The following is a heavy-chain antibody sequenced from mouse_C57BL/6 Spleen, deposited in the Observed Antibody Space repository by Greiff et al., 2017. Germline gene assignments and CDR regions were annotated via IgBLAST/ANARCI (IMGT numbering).Heavy chain of an antibody. V-gene: IGHV1-61*01. Sequence: QVQLQQPGAELVRPGSSVKLSCKASGYTFTSYWMDWVKQRPGQGLEWIGNIYPSDSETHYNQKFKDKATLTVDKSSSTAYMQLSSLTSEDSAVYYCARENDYYHAMDYWGQGTSVTVSS. CDR3: ARENDYYHAMDY. CDR1: GYTFTSYW. CDR2: IYPSDSET. J-gene: IGHJ4*01. D-gene: IGHD2-4*01.